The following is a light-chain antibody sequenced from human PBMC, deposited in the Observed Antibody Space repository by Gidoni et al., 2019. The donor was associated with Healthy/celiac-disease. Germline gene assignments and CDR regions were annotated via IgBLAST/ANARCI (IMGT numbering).Light chain of an antibody. J-gene: IGKJ2*01. Sequence: DIVMTQSPDSLAVSLGERATINCKSSQSVLYSSKNKNYLACYQQKPGHPPKLLIYWASTRESGFPDRFSGSGSGTDFTLTISSLQAEDVAVYYCQQYYSTLYTFGQGTKLEIK. CDR3: QQYYSTLYT. V-gene: IGKV4-1*01. CDR2: WAS. CDR1: QSVLYSSKNKNY.